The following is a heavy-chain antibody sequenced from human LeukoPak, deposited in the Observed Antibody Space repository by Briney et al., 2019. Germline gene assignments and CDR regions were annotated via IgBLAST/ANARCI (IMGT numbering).Heavy chain of an antibody. CDR3: ARDIALKVYATRRVDY. Sequence: PGGSLRLSCAASGFTFSSYWMSWVRQAPGKGLEWVANIKQDGSEKYYVDSVKGRFTISRDNAKNSLYLQMNSLRAEDTAVYYCARDIALKVYATRRVDYWGQGTLVTVSS. V-gene: IGHV3-7*01. J-gene: IGHJ4*02. CDR2: IKQDGSEK. D-gene: IGHD2-8*01. CDR1: GFTFSSYW.